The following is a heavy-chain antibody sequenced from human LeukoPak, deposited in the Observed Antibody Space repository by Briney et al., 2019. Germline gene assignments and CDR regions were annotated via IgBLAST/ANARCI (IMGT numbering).Heavy chain of an antibody. J-gene: IGHJ4*02. CDR2: INPAGSET. D-gene: IGHD2-15*01. CDR1: GFSFSAYW. Sequence: GGPLRLSCAASGFSFSAYWMTWVRQAPGTGLEWVANINPAGSETYYADPVKGRFSISRDNAKNLVYLQMNSLRAEDTAVYHCARFGYVAAVDVWGQGTPVTVSS. V-gene: IGHV3-7*01. CDR3: ARFGYVAAVDV.